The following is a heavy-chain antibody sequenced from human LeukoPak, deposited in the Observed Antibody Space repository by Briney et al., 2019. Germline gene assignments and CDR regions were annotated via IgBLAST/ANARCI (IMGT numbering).Heavy chain of an antibody. CDR3: AKAGTLWFGELLCFDY. V-gene: IGHV3-23*01. D-gene: IGHD3-10*01. Sequence: SGGSLRLSCAASKFAFSSYAMSWVRQAPGKGLEWVSAISGGGGNTYYADSVKGRFTISRDNSNNTLYLQMNSLRAEDTAVYYCAKAGTLWFGELLCFDYWGQGTLVTVSS. J-gene: IGHJ4*02. CDR1: KFAFSSYA. CDR2: ISGGGGNT.